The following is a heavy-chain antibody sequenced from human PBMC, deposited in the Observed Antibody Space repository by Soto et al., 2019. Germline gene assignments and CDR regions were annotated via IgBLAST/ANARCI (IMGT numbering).Heavy chain of an antibody. Sequence: ASVKVSCKASGYTLTNYGGSWVRQAPGQGLEWMGWINVYNGNTKYAQKFQARVTITADESTSTAYMELSSLRSEDTAVYYCARDRGPSSGYYPYWFDPWGQGTLVTVSS. CDR1: GYTLTNYG. CDR2: INVYNGNT. V-gene: IGHV1-18*01. J-gene: IGHJ5*02. D-gene: IGHD3-22*01. CDR3: ARDRGPSSGYYPYWFDP.